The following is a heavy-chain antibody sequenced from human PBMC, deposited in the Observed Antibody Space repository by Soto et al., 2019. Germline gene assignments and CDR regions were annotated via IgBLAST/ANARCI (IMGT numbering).Heavy chain of an antibody. V-gene: IGHV1-18*04. CDR2: VTTDKGKT. CDR1: GISFINHY. CDR3: ATRSPAFDY. J-gene: IGHJ4*02. Sequence: ASVKVSCKASGISFINHYVHWVRQAPGQGLEWMGWVTTDKGKTTYAQKFQGRVTMTTDTPTSTAYMELRSLRSDDTAVYYCATRSPAFDYWGQGTLVIVSS.